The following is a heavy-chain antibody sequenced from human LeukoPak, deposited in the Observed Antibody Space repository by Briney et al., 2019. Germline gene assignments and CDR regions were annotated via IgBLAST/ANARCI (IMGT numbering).Heavy chain of an antibody. V-gene: IGHV3-49*04. CDR3: AGDLNVHFEQYYFDY. D-gene: IGHD3-9*01. J-gene: IGHJ4*02. CDR1: GFTFGDYA. Sequence: PGRSLRLSCTASGFTFGDYAMSWVRQAPGKGLEWVGFIRSKAYGGTTEYAASVKGRFTISRDDSKSIAYLQMNSLRAEDTAVYYCAGDLNVHFEQYYFDYWGQGTLVTVSS. CDR2: IRSKAYGGTT.